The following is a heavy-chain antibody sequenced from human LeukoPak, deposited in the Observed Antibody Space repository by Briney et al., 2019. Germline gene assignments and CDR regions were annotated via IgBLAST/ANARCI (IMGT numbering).Heavy chain of an antibody. D-gene: IGHD6-13*01. J-gene: IGHJ4*02. CDR3: ARREDSSSLDY. V-gene: IGHV1-69*04. CDR2: IIPILGIA. CDR1: GGTFSSYA. Sequence: SVKVSCKASGGTFSSYAISWVRQAPGQGLEWMGRIIPILGIANYAQKFQGRVTITADKSTSTAYMELSSLRSEDTAVYYCARREDSSSLDYWGQGTLVTVSS.